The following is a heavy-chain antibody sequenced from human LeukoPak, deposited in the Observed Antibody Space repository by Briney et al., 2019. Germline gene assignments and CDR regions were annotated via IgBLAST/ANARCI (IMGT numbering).Heavy chain of an antibody. CDR3: ARIGVTTGFDY. V-gene: IGHV3-11*04. CDR1: AFTFGDYY. CDR2: IGGTGSPI. D-gene: IGHD4-11*01. J-gene: IGHJ4*02. Sequence: GVSLRLSCTASAFTFGDYYMTWVRQAPGKGLEWLSYIGGTGSPIYYADSLKGRFTISRDNAKKSLFLQMNSLRAEDTAIYYCARIGVTTGFDYWGPGTLVTVSS.